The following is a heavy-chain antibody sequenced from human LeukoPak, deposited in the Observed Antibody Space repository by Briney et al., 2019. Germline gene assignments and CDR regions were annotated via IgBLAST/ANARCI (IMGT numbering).Heavy chain of an antibody. CDR1: GFTFSSNW. Sequence: PGGSLRLSCAASGFTFSSNWMSWVRQAPGKGLEWVANIKQDGSEKYYVDSVKGRFTISRDNAKNSLYLQMNSLRAEDTAVYYCARGMAVAANWFDPWGQGTLVTVSS. V-gene: IGHV3-7*01. CDR2: IKQDGSEK. CDR3: ARGMAVAANWFDP. J-gene: IGHJ5*02. D-gene: IGHD2-15*01.